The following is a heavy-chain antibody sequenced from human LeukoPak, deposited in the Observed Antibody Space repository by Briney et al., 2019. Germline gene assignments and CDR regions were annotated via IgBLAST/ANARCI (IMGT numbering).Heavy chain of an antibody. D-gene: IGHD3-10*01. Sequence: PGGSLRLSCAAPGFTFSSYGMHWVRQAPGKGLEWVAFIRYDGSNKYYADSVKGRFTISRDNSKNTLYLQMNSLRAEDTAVYYCRNYSGSGSYYNAWGQGTLVTVSS. CDR3: RNYSGSGSYYNA. V-gene: IGHV3-30*02. J-gene: IGHJ5*02. CDR2: IRYDGSNK. CDR1: GFTFSSYG.